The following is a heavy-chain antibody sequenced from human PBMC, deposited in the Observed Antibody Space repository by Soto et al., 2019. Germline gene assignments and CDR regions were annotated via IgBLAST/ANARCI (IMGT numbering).Heavy chain of an antibody. V-gene: IGHV4-34*01. CDR1: GGSFSGYY. J-gene: IGHJ5*02. Sequence: QVQLQQWGAGLLKPSETLSLTCAVYGGSFSGYYWSWIRQPPGKGLEWIGEINHSGSTNYNPSLKSRVTISVGTAKNQFSLKLSSVTAADTAVYYCARGGAGTTWSLLTRKLNWFDPWGQGTLVTVSS. D-gene: IGHD1-1*01. CDR2: INHSGST. CDR3: ARGGAGTTWSLLTRKLNWFDP.